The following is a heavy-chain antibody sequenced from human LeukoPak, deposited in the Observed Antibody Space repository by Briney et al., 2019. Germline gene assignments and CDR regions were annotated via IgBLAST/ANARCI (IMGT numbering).Heavy chain of an antibody. D-gene: IGHD6-6*01. J-gene: IGHJ4*02. CDR2: ISSSGSTI. V-gene: IGHV3-11*04. Sequence: GGSLRLSCAASGFTFSDYYMSCIRQAPGKGLEWVSYISSSGSTIYYADSVKGRFTISRDNAKNSLYLQMNSLRAEDTAVYYCARAPYIAARPYYFDYWGQGTLVTVSS. CDR1: GFTFSDYY. CDR3: ARAPYIAARPYYFDY.